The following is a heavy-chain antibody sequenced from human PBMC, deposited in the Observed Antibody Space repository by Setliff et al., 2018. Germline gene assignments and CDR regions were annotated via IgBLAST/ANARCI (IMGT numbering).Heavy chain of an antibody. V-gene: IGHV4-4*02. J-gene: IGHJ5*02. D-gene: IGHD2-2*01. Sequence: SETLSLTCAVSGVSVNSLTWWSWVRQSPGKGLGWIGHIYHDGNTKSYPSVHFNQSLKSRVTMSVDKSKNHFSLELTSVTAADTAVYYCARGGGGYHAASWGQGILVTVSS. CDR3: ARGGGGYHAAS. CDR1: GVSVNSLTW. CDR2: IYHDGNT.